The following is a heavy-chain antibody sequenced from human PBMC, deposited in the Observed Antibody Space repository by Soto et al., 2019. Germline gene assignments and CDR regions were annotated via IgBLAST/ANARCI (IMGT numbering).Heavy chain of an antibody. CDR1: GFTFSSYW. J-gene: IGHJ4*02. D-gene: IGHD6-13*01. CDR3: AREQLQVVIPDY. Sequence: EVQLVESGGGLVQPGGSLRLSCAASGFTFSSYWMNWVRQAPGKGLEWVANIKQDGSEKYYVDSVKGRFTFSRDNTKNSLYLQMNSLRAEDTAVYYCAREQLQVVIPDYWGQGALVTFSS. V-gene: IGHV3-7*01. CDR2: IKQDGSEK.